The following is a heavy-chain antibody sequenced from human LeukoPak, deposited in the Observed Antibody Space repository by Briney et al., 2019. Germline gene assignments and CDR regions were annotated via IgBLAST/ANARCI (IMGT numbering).Heavy chain of an antibody. CDR1: GFTFSDYS. V-gene: IGHV3-21*01. D-gene: IGHD1-26*01. Sequence: PGGSLRLSCAASGFTFSDYSMNWVRQAPGKGLERVSSISSCSTSIYYANSVNGRFTISRDNAKNSLYLQMNSLRAEDTAVYYCARDTIVGADTYWGQGTVVSLYS. J-gene: IGHJ4*02. CDR2: ISSCSTSI. CDR3: ARDTIVGADTY.